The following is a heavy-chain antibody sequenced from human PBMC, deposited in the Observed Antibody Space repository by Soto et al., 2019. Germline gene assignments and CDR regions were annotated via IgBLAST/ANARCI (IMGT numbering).Heavy chain of an antibody. J-gene: IGHJ6*02. V-gene: IGHV1-18*04. CDR3: ARNRSSSSKCYYDMDV. CDR1: GYTFTSYG. CDR2: ISAYNGNT. Sequence: QVQMVQSGAEVKKPGASVKVSCKASGYTFTSYGISWVRQAPGQGLEWMGWISAYNGNTNYAKKLQGRVTMTTDTTTSTDHKELRSLIYDDTAVYSCARNRSSSSKCYYDMDVWSQGTTVTVSS. D-gene: IGHD6-6*01.